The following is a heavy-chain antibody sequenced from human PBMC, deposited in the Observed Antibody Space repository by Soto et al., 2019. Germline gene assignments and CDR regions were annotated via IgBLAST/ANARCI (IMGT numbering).Heavy chain of an antibody. CDR1: GITFCNYW. CDR2: IKQDGSGK. D-gene: IGHD1-26*01. J-gene: IGHJ4*02. Sequence: EVQLVESGGGLVQPGGSLRLSCAASGITFCNYWMTWVRQAPGKGLEWVANIKQDGSGKYYVDSLTGRFTVSRENAKNTLYLQMNSLRAENTALYYCATAGVGITTGDFDYWGEGTLVIVSS. V-gene: IGHV3-7*01. CDR3: ATAGVGITTGDFDY.